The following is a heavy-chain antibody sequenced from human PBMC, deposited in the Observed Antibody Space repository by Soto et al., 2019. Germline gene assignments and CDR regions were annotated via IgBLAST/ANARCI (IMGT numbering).Heavy chain of an antibody. CDR3: AAAAPLYNWFDP. J-gene: IGHJ5*02. Sequence: GGSLRLSCAASGFTFSSYAMHWVRQAPGKGLEWVAVISYDGSNKYYADSVKGRFTISRDNSKNTLYLQMSSLRAEDTAVYYGAAAAPLYNWFDPWGQGTLVTVSS. CDR1: GFTFSSYA. V-gene: IGHV3-30-3*01. D-gene: IGHD6-13*01. CDR2: ISYDGSNK.